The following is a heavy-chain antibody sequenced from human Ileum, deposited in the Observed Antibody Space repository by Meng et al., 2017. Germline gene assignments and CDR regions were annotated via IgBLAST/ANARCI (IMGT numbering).Heavy chain of an antibody. Sequence: QVQLQESGPGLVKPSQTLSLNLTVSGGSITSGDYYWRWLRQPPGKGLEWIGYIFYTGATYSNPSLKSRVTVSLDTSKSQFSLKLSSVTAADTAIYYCVSERRRSYFFDYWGQGTLVTVSS. CDR2: IFYTGAT. CDR1: GGSITSGDYY. CDR3: VSERRRSYFFDY. V-gene: IGHV4-30-4*01. J-gene: IGHJ4*02.